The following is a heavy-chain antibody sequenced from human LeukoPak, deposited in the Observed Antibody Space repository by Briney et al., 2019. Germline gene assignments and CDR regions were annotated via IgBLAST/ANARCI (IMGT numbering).Heavy chain of an antibody. V-gene: IGHV2-5*02. D-gene: IGHD3-9*01. CDR2: HYWDDDK. Sequence: SGPTLMKPTQTLTLTCTFSGFSLSTSGAGVGWIRQPPGKALEWPALHYWDDDKRYIPSLKSRLTITKHNSKNQVVLTMTNVDPVDTATYYCAHVRWLTSYYY. CDR1: GFSLSTSGAG. J-gene: IGHJ6*01. CDR3: AHVRWLTSYYY.